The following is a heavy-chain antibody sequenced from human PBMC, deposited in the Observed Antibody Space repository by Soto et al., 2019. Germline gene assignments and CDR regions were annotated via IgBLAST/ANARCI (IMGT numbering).Heavy chain of an antibody. V-gene: IGHV3-23*01. CDR2: ISGSGGST. J-gene: IGHJ4*02. CDR1: GCTFSSYA. CDR3: ARESEDLTSNFDY. Sequence: GGSLRRSCAASGCTFSSYAMSWVRQAPGKGLEWVSAISGSGGSTYYADSVKGRFTISRDNAKNSLYLEMDSLRAEDTAVYYCARESEDLTSNFDYWGQGTLVTVSS.